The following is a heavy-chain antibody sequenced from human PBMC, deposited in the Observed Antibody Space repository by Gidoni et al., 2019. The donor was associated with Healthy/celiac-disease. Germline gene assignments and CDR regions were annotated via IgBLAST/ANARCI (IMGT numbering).Heavy chain of an antibody. CDR3: AKESGSGRNFDY. J-gene: IGHJ4*02. Sequence: EVQLVESGGGLVQPGRSLRLSCAASGFTFDDYAMHWVRQAPGKGLEWVSGISWNSGSIGYADSVKGRFTISRDNAKNSLYLQMNSLRAEDTALYYCAKESGSGRNFDYWGQGTLVTVSS. V-gene: IGHV3-9*01. CDR1: GFTFDDYA. D-gene: IGHD3-10*01. CDR2: ISWNSGSI.